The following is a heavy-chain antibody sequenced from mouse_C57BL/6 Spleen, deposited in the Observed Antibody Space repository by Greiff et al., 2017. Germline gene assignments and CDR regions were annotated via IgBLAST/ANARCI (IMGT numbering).Heavy chain of an antibody. V-gene: IGHV5-4*01. CDR2: ISDGGSYT. CDR3: ARDLTGTDYAMDD. CDR1: GFTFSSYA. D-gene: IGHD4-1*01. Sequence: EVKLQESGGGLVKPGGSLKLSCAASGFTFSSYAMSWVRQTPEKRLEWVATISDGGSYTYYPDNVKGRFTISRDNAKTNLYLQMSHLKSEDTAMYYCARDLTGTDYAMDDWGQGTSVTVSS. J-gene: IGHJ4*01.